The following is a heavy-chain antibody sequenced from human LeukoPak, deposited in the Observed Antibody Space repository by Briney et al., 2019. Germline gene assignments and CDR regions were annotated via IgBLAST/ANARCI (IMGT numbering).Heavy chain of an antibody. Sequence: PGGSLRLSCVGSGFTFSRYWLNWVRQAPGKGLEWVAVISYDGSNKYYADSVKGRFTISRDNSKNTLYLQMNSLRAEDTAVYYCAKDPWEQWLANYFDYWGQGTLVTVSS. J-gene: IGHJ4*02. CDR1: GFTFSRYW. D-gene: IGHD6-19*01. V-gene: IGHV3-30*18. CDR3: AKDPWEQWLANYFDY. CDR2: ISYDGSNK.